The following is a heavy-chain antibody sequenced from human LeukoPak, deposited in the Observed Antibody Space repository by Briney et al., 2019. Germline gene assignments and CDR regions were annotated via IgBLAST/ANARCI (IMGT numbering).Heavy chain of an antibody. V-gene: IGHV1-18*01. Sequence: ASVKVSCKASGYTFTSYDISWVRQAPGQGLEWMGWISAYNGNTNYAQKLQGRVTMTTDTSTSTAYMELRSLRSDDTAVYYCARRQQLEYYYYMDVWGKGTTVTVSS. CDR2: ISAYNGNT. D-gene: IGHD6-13*01. CDR1: GYTFTSYD. CDR3: ARRQQLEYYYYMDV. J-gene: IGHJ6*03.